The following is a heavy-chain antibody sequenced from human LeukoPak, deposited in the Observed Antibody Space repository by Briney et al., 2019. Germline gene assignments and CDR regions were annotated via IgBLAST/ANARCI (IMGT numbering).Heavy chain of an antibody. CDR2: INQDGSEK. V-gene: IGHV3-7*01. CDR1: GFTFSHHW. J-gene: IGHJ4*02. D-gene: IGHD5-12*01. Sequence: GGSLRLSCAASGFTFSHHWMNWVRQAPGEGLKWVATINQDGSEKHYVDSVKGRFIISRDNAKNSLFLQMNSLRAEDAAVYYCGRGWPGYTSPLDYWGQGILVAVSS. CDR3: GRGWPGYTSPLDY.